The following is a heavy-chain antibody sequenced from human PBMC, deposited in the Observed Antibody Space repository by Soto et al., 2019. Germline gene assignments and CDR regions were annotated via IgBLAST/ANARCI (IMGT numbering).Heavy chain of an antibody. CDR3: APHLCGDLGGVDY. CDR1: GFTFSSYG. J-gene: IGHJ4*02. D-gene: IGHD3-10*01. Sequence: QVQLVESGGGVVQPGRSLRLSCAASGFTFSSYGMHWVRQAPGKGLEWVAVISYDGSNKYYADSVKGRFTISRDNSKNTLYRQMNSLRAEDTAVYYGAPHLCGDLGGVDYWGQGTLVTVSS. V-gene: IGHV3-30*03. CDR2: ISYDGSNK.